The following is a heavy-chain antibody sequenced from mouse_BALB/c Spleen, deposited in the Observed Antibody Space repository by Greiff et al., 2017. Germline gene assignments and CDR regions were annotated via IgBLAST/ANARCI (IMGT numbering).Heavy chain of an antibody. D-gene: IGHD2-14*01. J-gene: IGHJ4*01. V-gene: IGHV1-80*01. CDR1: GYAFSSYW. CDR2: IYPGDGDT. Sequence: QVQLKQSGAELVRPGSSVKISCKASGYAFSSYWMNWVKQRPGQGLEWIGQIYPGDGDTNYNGKFKGKATLTADKSSSTAYMQLSSLTSEDSAVYFCAKTDRYDGDYYAMDYWGQGTSVTVSS. CDR3: AKTDRYDGDYYAMDY.